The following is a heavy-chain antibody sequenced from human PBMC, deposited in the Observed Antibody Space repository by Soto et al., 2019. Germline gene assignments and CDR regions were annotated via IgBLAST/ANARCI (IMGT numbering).Heavy chain of an antibody. Sequence: GGSLRLSCAASGFTFSSYGMHWVRQAPGKGREWVAVISYDGSNKYYADSVKGRFTISRDNSKNTLYLQMNSLRAEDTAVYYCAKAGELELAKYYFDYWGQGTLVTVSS. J-gene: IGHJ4*02. D-gene: IGHD1-7*01. CDR1: GFTFSSYG. CDR2: ISYDGSNK. CDR3: AKAGELELAKYYFDY. V-gene: IGHV3-30*18.